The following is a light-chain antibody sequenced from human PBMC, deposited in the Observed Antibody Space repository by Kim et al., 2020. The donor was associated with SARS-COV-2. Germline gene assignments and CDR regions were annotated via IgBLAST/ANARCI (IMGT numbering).Light chain of an antibody. J-gene: IGLJ3*02. Sequence: QSVTISCTGTSSNIGGYNSVSWYQQHPGKAPKLMIFDVGKRPSGVPDRFSGSKSGNTASLTISGLQAEDEADYYCCSYAGSYSSWVFGGGTKLTVL. CDR3: CSYAGSYSSWV. CDR1: SSNIGGYNS. V-gene: IGLV2-11*01. CDR2: DVG.